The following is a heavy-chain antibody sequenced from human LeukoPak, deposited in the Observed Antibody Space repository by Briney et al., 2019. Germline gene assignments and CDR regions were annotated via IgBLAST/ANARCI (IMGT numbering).Heavy chain of an antibody. CDR1: GFTFSGSW. V-gene: IGHV3-7*01. CDR2: INQDGGEK. J-gene: IGHJ4*02. Sequence: PGGSLRLSCAASGFTFSGSWMSWVRQAPGKGLEWVASINQDGGEKYSLDSVKGRFTISRDNTKSSLYLQMNSLRAEDTAMYYCARYRHLYYWGQGTPVTVSS. CDR3: ARYRHLYY. D-gene: IGHD3-16*01.